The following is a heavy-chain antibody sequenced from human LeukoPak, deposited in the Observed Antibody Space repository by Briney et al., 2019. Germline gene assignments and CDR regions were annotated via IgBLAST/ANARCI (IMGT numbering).Heavy chain of an antibody. CDR3: AKGGPYSSSPDFDY. Sequence: PGGSLRLSCAASGFTFSSYAMSWVRQAPGKGLEWVSSISGRAVSTYYADSVKGRFTISRDNSKNTLFLQMNSLRAEDTAVYYCAKGGPYSSSPDFDYWGQGTLVTVSS. J-gene: IGHJ4*02. CDR2: ISGRAVST. CDR1: GFTFSSYA. D-gene: IGHD6-6*01. V-gene: IGHV3-23*01.